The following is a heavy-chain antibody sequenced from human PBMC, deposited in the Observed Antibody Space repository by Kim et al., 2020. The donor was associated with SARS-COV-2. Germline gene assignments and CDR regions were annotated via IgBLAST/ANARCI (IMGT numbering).Heavy chain of an antibody. CDR1: GFTFSSYG. V-gene: IGHV3-30*18. J-gene: IGHJ6*02. Sequence: GGSLRLSCAASGFTFSSYGMHWVRQAPGKGLEWVAVISYDGSNKYYADSVKGRFTISRDNSKNTLYLQMNSLRAEDTAVYYCAKDHGYYGSGSPLYGMDVWGQGTTVTVSS. D-gene: IGHD3-10*01. CDR3: AKDHGYYGSGSPLYGMDV. CDR2: ISYDGSNK.